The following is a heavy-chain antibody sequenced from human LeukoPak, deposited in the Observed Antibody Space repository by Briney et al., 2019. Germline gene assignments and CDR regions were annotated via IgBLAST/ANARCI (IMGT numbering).Heavy chain of an antibody. D-gene: IGHD3-16*01. CDR2: IYYSGTPT. CDR3: ARDSRGGGPDFDY. Sequence: SENLSLTCTVSGDSISSYWWAWIRQPPGKGLEWIGYIYYSGTPTSYNPSLKSRVTISIDTSRNQFSLKLSSVTAADTAVYYCARDSRGGGPDFDYWGQGTLVTVSS. CDR1: GDSISSYW. J-gene: IGHJ4*02. V-gene: IGHV4-59*01.